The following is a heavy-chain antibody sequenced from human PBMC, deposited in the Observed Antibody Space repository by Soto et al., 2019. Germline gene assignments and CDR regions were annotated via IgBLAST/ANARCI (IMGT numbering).Heavy chain of an antibody. V-gene: IGHV1-3*01. CDR1: GYTFTSYA. CDR3: VRGWDCRGGSCYPWFAP. D-gene: IGHD2-15*01. Sequence: ASVKVSCKASGYTFTSYAMHWVRQAPGQRLEWMGWINAGNGNTKYSQKFQGRVTITRDTSASTAYMELSSRRSEDTAVYYFVRGWDCRGGSCYPWFAPGGRGTLVTFS. J-gene: IGHJ5*02. CDR2: INAGNGNT.